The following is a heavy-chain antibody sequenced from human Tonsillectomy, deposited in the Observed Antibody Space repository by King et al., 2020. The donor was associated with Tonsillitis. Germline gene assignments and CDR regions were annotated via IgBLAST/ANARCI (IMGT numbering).Heavy chain of an antibody. V-gene: IGHV1-58*01. J-gene: IGHJ2*01. CDR2: IVVGSSNT. CDR3: ASAIDSSAYPFDL. CDR1: GFTFTSSA. D-gene: IGHD3-22*01. Sequence: QVQLVESGPEVKKPGTSVKVSCKASGFTFTSSAVQWVRQARGPRLEWVGWIVVGSSNTNYAQKFQGRVTITRDMYTSTHYMELRSLRSEDTAVYYCASAIDSSAYPFDLWGRGTLVTVSS.